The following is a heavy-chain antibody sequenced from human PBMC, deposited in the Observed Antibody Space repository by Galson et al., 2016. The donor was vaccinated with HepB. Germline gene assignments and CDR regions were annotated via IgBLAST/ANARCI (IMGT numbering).Heavy chain of an antibody. V-gene: IGHV2-5*02. D-gene: IGHD2-21*01. CDR1: GFSISTPGVG. CDR3: AHTSAPRISDY. CDR2: IYWDDDK. J-gene: IGHJ4*02. Sequence: PALVKPTQTLTLTCTFSGFSISTPGVGVAWIRQPPGKALEWLALIYWDDDKRYSPSLSRRLTITKDTSKNQVVLTMTDMDPVDTATSYCAHTSAPRISDYWGQGTLVIVSS.